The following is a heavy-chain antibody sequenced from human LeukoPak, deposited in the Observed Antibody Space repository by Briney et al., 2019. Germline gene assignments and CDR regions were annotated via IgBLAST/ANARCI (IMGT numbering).Heavy chain of an antibody. D-gene: IGHD1-1*01. CDR3: AIFFDWNDEYFDY. CDR2: INSDGSST. Sequence: GGSLRLSCAASGFTFSSYWMHWVRHAPGKGLVWVSRINSDGSSTSYADSVKGRFTISRDNAKNTLYLQMNSLRAEDTAVYYCAIFFDWNDEYFDYWGQGTLVTVSS. J-gene: IGHJ4*02. V-gene: IGHV3-74*01. CDR1: GFTFSSYW.